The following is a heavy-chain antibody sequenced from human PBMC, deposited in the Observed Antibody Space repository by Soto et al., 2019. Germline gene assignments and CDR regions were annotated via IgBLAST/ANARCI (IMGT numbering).Heavy chain of an antibody. CDR3: TTANTTCAFDM. J-gene: IGHJ3*02. Sequence: VQLVESGGGLVQPGESLRLSCTASGLTFSISWMTWVRQAPGEGLEWVSNINPAGNVQHYADSVKERFTISRDNAKNSLFLQMSGLRVEDTAVYYCTTANTTCAFDMWGQGTMVTVSS. CDR1: GLTFSISW. CDR2: INPAGNVQ. D-gene: IGHD1-1*01. V-gene: IGHV3-7*01.